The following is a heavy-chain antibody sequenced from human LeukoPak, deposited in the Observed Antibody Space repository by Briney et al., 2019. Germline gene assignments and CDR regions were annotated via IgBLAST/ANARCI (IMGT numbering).Heavy chain of an antibody. CDR3: ACGIVVVTAISPLSEYFQH. CDR2: ISVYNGNT. V-gene: IGHV1-18*01. D-gene: IGHD2-21*02. CDR1: GYTFTIYD. J-gene: IGHJ1*01. Sequence: ASVKVSCKASGYTFTIYDISWVRQAPGQGLEWMGWISVYNGNTNYAQKLQGRVTMTTDTSTSTAYMELRSLRSDDKAVYYCACGIVVVTAISPLSEYFQHWGQGTLVSVSS.